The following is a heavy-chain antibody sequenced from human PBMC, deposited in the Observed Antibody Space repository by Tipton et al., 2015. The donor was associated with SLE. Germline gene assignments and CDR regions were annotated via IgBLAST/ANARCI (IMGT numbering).Heavy chain of an antibody. CDR3: ASEVTMVQGVPGGWFDP. J-gene: IGHJ5*02. D-gene: IGHD3-10*01. Sequence: TLSLTCTVSVGSISSSSYYWGWIRQPPGKGLEWIGYIYHSGSTYYNPSLKNRVTITVDRSKNQFSLKLSSVTAADTAVYYCASEVTMVQGVPGGWFDPWGQGTLVTVSS. CDR2: IYHSGST. V-gene: IGHV4-39*07. CDR1: VGSISSSSYY.